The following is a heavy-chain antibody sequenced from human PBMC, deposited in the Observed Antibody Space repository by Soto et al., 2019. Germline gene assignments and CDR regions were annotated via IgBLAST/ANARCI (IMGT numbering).Heavy chain of an antibody. CDR1: SGPTSSHN. J-gene: IGHJ6*02. Sequence: QVQLQQSGPGLVKPSETLFLTCSVSSGPTSSHNWGWIRQPPGRGLEWIGYVYSTGGTSYNPSLNSRVTISADTSTNHISLTLTSVTAADTAVYYCVRQGIGNLHGLVDVWGQGTTVRVSS. CDR2: VYSTGGT. D-gene: IGHD1-1*01. CDR3: VRQGIGNLHGLVDV. V-gene: IGHV4-59*08.